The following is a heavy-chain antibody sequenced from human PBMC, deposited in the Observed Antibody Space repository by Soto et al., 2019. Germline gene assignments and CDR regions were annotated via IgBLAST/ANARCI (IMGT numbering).Heavy chain of an antibody. J-gene: IGHJ6*02. CDR1: GFTFSSYA. V-gene: IGHV3-23*01. Sequence: EVQLLESGGGLVQPGGSLRLSCAASGFTFSSYAMSWVRQAPGKGLEWVSAISGSGGSTYYADSVKGRFTIPRDNSKNTLYLQMNSLRAEDTAVYYCAKDRVQLLPYGNYGMDVWGQGTTVTVSS. D-gene: IGHD2-2*01. CDR3: AKDRVQLLPYGNYGMDV. CDR2: ISGSGGST.